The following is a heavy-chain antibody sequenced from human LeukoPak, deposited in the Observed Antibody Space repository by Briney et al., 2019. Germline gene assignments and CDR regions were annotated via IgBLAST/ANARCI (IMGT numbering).Heavy chain of an antibody. V-gene: IGHV3-7*03. J-gene: IGHJ4*02. D-gene: IGHD6-13*01. CDR2: TNQHGSEK. CDR1: GFTFSDCW. Sequence: GGSLRLSCVASGFTFSDCWMSWVRQAPGKGLEWVANTNQHGSEKYYVDSVKGRFTISRDNAKNSLYLQMNSLRAEDTAVYYCARGRGTWYSSSWERYFDYWGQGTLVTVSS. CDR3: ARGRGTWYSSSWERYFDY.